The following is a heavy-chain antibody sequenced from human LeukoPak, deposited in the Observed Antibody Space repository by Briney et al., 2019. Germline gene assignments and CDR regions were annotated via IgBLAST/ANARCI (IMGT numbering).Heavy chain of an antibody. V-gene: IGHV4-39*07. D-gene: IGHD6-6*01. CDR2: IYYSGST. J-gene: IGHJ6*03. CDR3: ARDVAARNYYYYYMDV. Sequence: SETLSLTCTVSGGSISSSSYYWGWIRQPPGKGLEWIGSIYYSGSTYYNPSLKSRVTISVDTSKNQFSLKLSSVTAADTAVYYCARDVAARNYYYYYMDVWGKGTTVTVSS. CDR1: GGSISSSSYY.